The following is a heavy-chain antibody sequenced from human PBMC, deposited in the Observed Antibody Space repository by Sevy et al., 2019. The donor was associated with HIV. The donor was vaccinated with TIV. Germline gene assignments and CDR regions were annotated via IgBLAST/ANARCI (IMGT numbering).Heavy chain of an antibody. J-gene: IGHJ3*02. V-gene: IGHV3-23*01. CDR2: ISGSDGAT. CDR3: AKDIVAVVEDAFDI. Sequence: GGSLRLSCAASGFSFISYAMNWVRQAPGKGLEWVSAISGSDGATYYADSVKGRFSISRDNSKNTLYLQMDSLRAEDTAVYYCAKDIVAVVEDAFDIWGQGTMVTVSS. D-gene: IGHD2-15*01. CDR1: GFSFISYA.